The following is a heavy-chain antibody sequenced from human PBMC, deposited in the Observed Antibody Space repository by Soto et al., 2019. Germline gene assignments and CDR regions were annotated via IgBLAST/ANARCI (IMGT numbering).Heavy chain of an antibody. Sequence: PGGSLRLSCAASGFTFSSYAMSWVRQAPGKGLEWVSAISCSGGSTYYADSVKGRFTISRDNSKNTLYLQMNSLRAEDTAVYYCAKDLSYYDSSGYYYGAFDIWGQGTMVTVS. D-gene: IGHD3-22*01. CDR3: AKDLSYYDSSGYYYGAFDI. V-gene: IGHV3-23*01. CDR1: GFTFSSYA. CDR2: ISCSGGST. J-gene: IGHJ3*02.